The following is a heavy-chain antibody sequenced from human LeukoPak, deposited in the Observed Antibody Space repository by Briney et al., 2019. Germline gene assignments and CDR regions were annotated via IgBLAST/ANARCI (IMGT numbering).Heavy chain of an antibody. CDR2: INPSGGST. J-gene: IGHJ6*02. CDR1: GYTFTSYY. CDR3: ARDPRKPGDYYYGMDV. D-gene: IGHD7-27*01. V-gene: IGHV1-46*01. Sequence: ASVKVSCKASGYTFTSYYMHWVRQAPGQGLEWMGIINPSGGSTSYAQKFQGRATMTRDTSTSTVYMELGSLRSEDTAVYYCARDPRKPGDYYYGMDVWGQGTTVTVSS.